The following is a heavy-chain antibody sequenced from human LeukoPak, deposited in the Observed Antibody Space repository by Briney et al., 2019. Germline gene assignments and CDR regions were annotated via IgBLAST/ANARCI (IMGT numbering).Heavy chain of an antibody. J-gene: IGHJ4*02. V-gene: IGHV3-21*01. CDR3: ASNSIAVAGKAFDY. Sequence: GGSLRLSCAASGLTFSSYSMNWVRQAPGKGLEWVSSISSSSSYIYYADSVRGRFTISRDNAKNSLYLQMNSLRAEDTAVYYCASNSIAVAGKAFDYWGQGTLVTVSS. CDR1: GLTFSSYS. CDR2: ISSSSSYI. D-gene: IGHD6-19*01.